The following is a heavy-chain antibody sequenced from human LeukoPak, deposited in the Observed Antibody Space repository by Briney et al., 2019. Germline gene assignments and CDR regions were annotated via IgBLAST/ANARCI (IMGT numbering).Heavy chain of an antibody. CDR1: GYTFTDYH. Sequence: ASVKVSCKAFGYTFTDYHMHWVRQAPGQGLERMGWINPNSGDTNYAQKFQGRVIMTRDTTISTAYMELSRLRSDDTAVFYCATLMAHLDYWGQGTLVTVSS. V-gene: IGHV1-2*02. D-gene: IGHD2-8*01. J-gene: IGHJ4*02. CDR3: ATLMAHLDY. CDR2: INPNSGDT.